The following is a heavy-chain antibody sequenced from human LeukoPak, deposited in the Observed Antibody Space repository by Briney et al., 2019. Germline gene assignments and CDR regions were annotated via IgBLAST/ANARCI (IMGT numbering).Heavy chain of an antibody. CDR3: ARLSEQYCSSTSCYGNWFDP. Sequence: SVRVSCKTSGYTFTDYYIHWVRQAPGQGLEWMGGIIPIFGTANYAQKFQGRVTITADESTSTAYMELSSLRSEDTAVYYCARLSEQYCSSTSCYGNWFDPWGQGTLVTVSS. J-gene: IGHJ5*02. D-gene: IGHD2-2*01. V-gene: IGHV1-69*13. CDR2: IIPIFGTA. CDR1: GYTFTDYY.